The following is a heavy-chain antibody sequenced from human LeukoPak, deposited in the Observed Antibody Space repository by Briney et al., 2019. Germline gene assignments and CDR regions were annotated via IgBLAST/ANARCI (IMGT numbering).Heavy chain of an antibody. CDR3: ARGPGSGSYFRYYYGMDV. CDR1: GFTFSSYE. V-gene: IGHV3-48*03. CDR2: ISSSGSTI. Sequence: PGGSLRLSCAASGFTFSSYEMNWVRQAPGKGLEWVSYISSSGSTIYYADSVKGRFTISRDNAKNSLYLQMNSLRAEDTAVYYCARGPGSGSYFRYYYGMDVWGKGTTVTVSS. J-gene: IGHJ6*04. D-gene: IGHD3-10*01.